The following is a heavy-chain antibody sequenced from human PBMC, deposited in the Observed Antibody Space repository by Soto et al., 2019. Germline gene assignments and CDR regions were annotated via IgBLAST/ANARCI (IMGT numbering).Heavy chain of an antibody. V-gene: IGHV1-69*13. CDR2: IIPIFGTA. J-gene: IGHJ5*02. CDR3: ARARYCSGGSCWYDP. D-gene: IGHD2-15*01. Sequence: SVKVSCKASGGTFSSYAISWVRQAPGQGLEWMGGIIPIFGTANYAQKFQGRVTITADESTSTAYMELSSLRSEDTAVYYCARARYCSGGSCWYDPWGQGTLVTLSS. CDR1: GGTFSSYA.